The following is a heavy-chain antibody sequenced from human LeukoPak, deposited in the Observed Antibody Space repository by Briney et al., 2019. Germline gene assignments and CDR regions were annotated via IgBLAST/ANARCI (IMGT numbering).Heavy chain of an antibody. J-gene: IGHJ4*02. CDR1: GYTFTGYF. CDR2: ISAYNGNT. D-gene: IGHD5-18*01. V-gene: IGHV1-18*04. Sequence: GASVKVSCKASGYTFTGYFMHWVRQAPGQGLEWMGWISAYNGNTNYAQKLQGRVTMTTDTSTSTAYMELRSLRSDDTAVYYCAREDSVDTAMLWNDYWGQGTLVTVSS. CDR3: AREDSVDTAMLWNDY.